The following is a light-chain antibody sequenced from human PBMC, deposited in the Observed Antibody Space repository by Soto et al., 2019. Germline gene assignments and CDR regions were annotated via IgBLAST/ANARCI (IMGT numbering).Light chain of an antibody. CDR2: KAS. CDR1: QSITTW. J-gene: IGKJ1*01. CDR3: LQVYSFPRT. V-gene: IGKV1-5*03. Sequence: DIQMTQSPSTVSASVGDSVTITCRASQSITTWLAWYQQKPGKAPKLLIYKASTLKSGVPSRFSGSGSGTEFTLTINTLHPEDFATYYCLQVYSFPRTFGQGTKVDI.